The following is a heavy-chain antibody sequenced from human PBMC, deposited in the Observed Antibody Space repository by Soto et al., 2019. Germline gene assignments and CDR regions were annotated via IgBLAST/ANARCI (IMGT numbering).Heavy chain of an antibody. CDR1: GFTFSTYG. J-gene: IGHJ6*02. CDR3: ARDGSTSSRYYDYGMDV. V-gene: IGHV3-33*01. Sequence: GGSLRPSCAASGFTFSTYGMHWVRQAPGKGLEWVAVIWYDGNNKYYADSVKGRFTISRDNSKNTLYLQMNSLRAEDTAVYYCARDGSTSSRYYDYGMDVWGQGTTVTVSS. D-gene: IGHD6-6*01. CDR2: IWYDGNNK.